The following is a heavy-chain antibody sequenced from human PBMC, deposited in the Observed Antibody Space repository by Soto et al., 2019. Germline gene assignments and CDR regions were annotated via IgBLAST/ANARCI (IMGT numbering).Heavy chain of an antibody. J-gene: IGHJ4*02. V-gene: IGHV2-70*01. CDR1: GFSLSTSXMC. CDR2: IDWDDDK. Sequence: SGPTLVNPTQTLTLTCTFSGFSLSTSXMCVSWIRQPPGKALEWLALIDWDDDKYYSTSLKTRPTISKDTSKNQVVLKMTNMDPGDTPTYYCARIERFLFITMIVVVITTWGFDYWGQGTLVTVSS. D-gene: IGHD3-22*01. CDR3: ARIERFLFITMIVVVITTWGFDY.